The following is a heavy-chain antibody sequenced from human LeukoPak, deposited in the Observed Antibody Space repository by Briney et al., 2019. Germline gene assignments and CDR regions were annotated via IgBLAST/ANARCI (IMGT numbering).Heavy chain of an antibody. CDR2: ISGSGGST. D-gene: IGHD3-22*01. J-gene: IGHJ4*02. V-gene: IGHV3-23*01. CDR1: GFTFSSYA. Sequence: EAGGSLRLSCAASGFTFSSYAMSWVRQAPGKGLEWVSAISGSGGSTYYADSVKGRFTISRDNSKNTLYLQMNSLRAEDTAVYYCAKEGELFLTFYDSSGYYDYWGQGTLVTVSS. CDR3: AKEGELFLTFYDSSGYYDY.